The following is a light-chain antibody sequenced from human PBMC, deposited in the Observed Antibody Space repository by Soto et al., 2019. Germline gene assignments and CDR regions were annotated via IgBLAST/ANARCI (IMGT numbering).Light chain of an antibody. V-gene: IGKV3-15*01. J-gene: IGKJ1*01. Sequence: EIVMTQSTATLSVSPGERATLPCRASQSVSSNLAWYQQKPGQAPRLLIYGASTRATGIPARFSGSGSGTELSLTISTLQSEDSAVYSCQQYNNWQWTFGQGTKVEIK. CDR3: QQYNNWQWT. CDR2: GAS. CDR1: QSVSSN.